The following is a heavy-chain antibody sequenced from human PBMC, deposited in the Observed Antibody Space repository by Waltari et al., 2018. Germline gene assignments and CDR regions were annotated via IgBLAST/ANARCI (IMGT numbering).Heavy chain of an antibody. D-gene: IGHD1-1*01. CDR2: INHSGDT. CDR3: GNLAR. Sequence: QVQIHQWGAGLLRPSETLSLTCAVSGGSFNDYSWSWIRQPPGKGLEWLGQINHSGDTDYNPSLMSRVSMSVDTSKKQVSLKLTSVTAADTAMYYCGNLARWGQWTRVTVSS. V-gene: IGHV4-34*01. J-gene: IGHJ3*01. CDR1: GGSFNDYS.